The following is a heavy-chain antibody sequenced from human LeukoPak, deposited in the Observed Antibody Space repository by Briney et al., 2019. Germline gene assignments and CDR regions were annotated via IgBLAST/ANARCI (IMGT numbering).Heavy chain of an antibody. V-gene: IGHV3-20*04. CDR2: ITWNGGST. CDR1: GFAFNDFG. J-gene: IGHJ6*03. CDR3: ARGALLVRWNQVGYYYMDV. D-gene: IGHD1-14*01. Sequence: RTGGSLRLSCAASGFAFNDFGLTWVRQVPGKGLEWVSGITWNGGSTGYADSVKGRFTISRDDAKNSLYLQMSSLRAEDTALYYCARGALLVRWNQVGYYYMDVWGKGTMVTVSS.